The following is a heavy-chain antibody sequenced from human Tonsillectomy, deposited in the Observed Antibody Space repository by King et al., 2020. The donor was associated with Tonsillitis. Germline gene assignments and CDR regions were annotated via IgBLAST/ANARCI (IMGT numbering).Heavy chain of an antibody. J-gene: IGHJ4*02. CDR3: ARERLYSSDWGIDY. CDR1: GFGFSSYA. CDR2: ISFDASRE. D-gene: IGHD6-19*01. Sequence: VQLVESGGGVVQPGGSLRLSCASSGFGFSSYAMHWVRQAPGKGLEWVAVISFDASREKYADSVKGRFTISRDNSKNTLYLQMNSLRAEDTAVYYCARERLYSSDWGIDYWGQGSLVTVSS. V-gene: IGHV3-33*05.